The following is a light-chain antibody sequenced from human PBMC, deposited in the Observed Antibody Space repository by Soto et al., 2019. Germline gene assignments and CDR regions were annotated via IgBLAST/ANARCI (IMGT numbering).Light chain of an antibody. CDR1: SGYSSYA. CDR2: LNSDGSH. Sequence: QPVLTQSPSASASLGASVKLTCTLSSGYSSYAIAWHQQQPEKGPRYLMKLNSDGSHSKGDGIPDRFSGSSSGAERYLTISSLQSEDEADYYCQTWGTGIQVFGGGTKLTV. CDR3: QTWGTGIQV. J-gene: IGLJ3*02. V-gene: IGLV4-69*01.